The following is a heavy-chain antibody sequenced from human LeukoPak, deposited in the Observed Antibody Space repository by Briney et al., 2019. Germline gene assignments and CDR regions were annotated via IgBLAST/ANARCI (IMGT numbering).Heavy chain of an antibody. V-gene: IGHV4-4*09. CDR3: SRYSGSYGVDY. D-gene: IGHD1-26*01. J-gene: IGHJ4*02. CDR1: GGSISSYY. CDR2: IYTSGSP. Sequence: SETLSLTCTVSGGSISSYYWSWIRQSPGKGLEWIGYIYTSGSPNYNPSLKSRVNMSVDTSKNQCALKLSFVTGADTAVYYFSRYSGSYGVDYWGQGTLVTVSS.